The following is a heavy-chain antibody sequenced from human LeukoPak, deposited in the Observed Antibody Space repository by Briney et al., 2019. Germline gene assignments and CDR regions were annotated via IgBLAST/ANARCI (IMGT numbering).Heavy chain of an antibody. CDR2: IKQDGTVQ. V-gene: IGHV3-7*01. CDR3: ARDYTATGAMDV. Sequence: GGSLRLSCAASGFALSAYWMNWVRQAPWKGQQWLANIKQDGTVQHYEDSVKGRFTISRDNAKNSLFLQMNSLRAEDTALYYCARDYTATGAMDVWGQGTTVTAS. CDR1: GFALSAYW. J-gene: IGHJ6*02. D-gene: IGHD2-21*02.